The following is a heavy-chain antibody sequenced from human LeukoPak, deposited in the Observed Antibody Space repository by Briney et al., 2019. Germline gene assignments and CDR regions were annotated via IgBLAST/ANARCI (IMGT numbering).Heavy chain of an antibody. D-gene: IGHD5-12*01. CDR2: INHSGST. V-gene: IGHV4-34*01. Sequence: SETLSLTCAVYGGSFSGYYWSWIRQPPGKGLGWIGEINHSGSTNYNPSLKSRDTISVDTSKNQFSLKLSSVTAADTAVYYCASLRWPRLGWFDPWGQGTLVTVSS. CDR3: ASLRWPRLGWFDP. CDR1: GGSFSGYY. J-gene: IGHJ5*02.